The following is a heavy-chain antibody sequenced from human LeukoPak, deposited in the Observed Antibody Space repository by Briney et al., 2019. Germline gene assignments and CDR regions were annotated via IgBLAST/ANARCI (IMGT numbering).Heavy chain of an antibody. Sequence: ASVKVSCKASGYTFTGYCMHWVRQAPGQGLEWMGWINPNSGGTNYAQKFQGRVTMTRDTSISTAYMELSRLRSDDTAVYYCARGGTLWFGELLYLDYWGQGTLVTVSS. V-gene: IGHV1-2*02. CDR3: ARGGTLWFGELLYLDY. CDR1: GYTFTGYC. CDR2: INPNSGGT. D-gene: IGHD3-10*01. J-gene: IGHJ4*02.